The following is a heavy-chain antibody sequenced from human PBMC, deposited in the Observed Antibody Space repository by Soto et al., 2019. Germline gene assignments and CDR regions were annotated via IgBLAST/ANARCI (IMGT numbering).Heavy chain of an antibody. V-gene: IGHV4-31*03. CDR2: IHHSGST. CDR1: GGSISSGGYY. D-gene: IGHD3-22*01. Sequence: SETLSLTCNVSGGSISSGGYYWTWIRQHPGKGLEWIGNIHHSGSTFYNPSLKSRVSISVDTSKNQFSLKLTSVTAADTAVYYCARQRDYYDTSGDSYFDYWGQGTLVTVSS. J-gene: IGHJ4*02. CDR3: ARQRDYYDTSGDSYFDY.